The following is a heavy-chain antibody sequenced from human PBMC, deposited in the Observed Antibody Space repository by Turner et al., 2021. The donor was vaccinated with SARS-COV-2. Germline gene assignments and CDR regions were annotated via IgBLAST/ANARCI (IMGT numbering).Heavy chain of an antibody. D-gene: IGHD3-10*01. J-gene: IGHJ6*02. CDR2: ISAYNGYT. CDR3: ARAYGSGSYGHYYGMDV. CDR1: GYTFTSYG. V-gene: IGHV1-18*01. Sequence: QVQLVQSGAEVKKPGASLKVSCKASGYTFTSYGISWVRQAPGQGLEWMGWISAYNGYTNYAQKLQGRVTMTTDTSTSTAYMELRSLRSDDTAVNYCARAYGSGSYGHYYGMDVWGQGTTVTVSS.